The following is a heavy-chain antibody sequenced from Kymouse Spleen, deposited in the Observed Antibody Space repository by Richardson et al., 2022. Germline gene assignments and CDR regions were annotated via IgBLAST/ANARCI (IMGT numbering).Heavy chain of an antibody. J-gene: IGHJ4*02. V-gene: IGHV4-39*01. CDR3: ARQANWGWFDY. CDR2: IYYSGST. Sequence: QLQLQESGPGLVKPSETLSLTCTVSGGSISSSSYYWGWIRQPPGKGLEWIGSIYYSGSTYYNPSLKSRVTISVDTSKNQFSLKLSSVTAADTAVYYCARQANWGWFDYWGQGTLVTVSS. D-gene: IGHD7-27*02. CDR1: GGSISSSSYY.